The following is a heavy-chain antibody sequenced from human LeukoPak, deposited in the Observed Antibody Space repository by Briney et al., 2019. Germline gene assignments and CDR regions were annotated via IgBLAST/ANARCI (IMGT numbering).Heavy chain of an antibody. V-gene: IGHV3-33*01. J-gene: IGHJ6*02. D-gene: IGHD6-13*01. Sequence: PGRSLGLSCAASGFTFSSYGMHWVRQAPGKGLEWVAVIWYDGSNKYYADSVKGRFTISRDNSKNTLYLQMNSLRAEDTAVYYCARDLATADQPPFRYYYYGMDVWGQGTTVTVSS. CDR2: IWYDGSNK. CDR1: GFTFSSYG. CDR3: ARDLATADQPPFRYYYYGMDV.